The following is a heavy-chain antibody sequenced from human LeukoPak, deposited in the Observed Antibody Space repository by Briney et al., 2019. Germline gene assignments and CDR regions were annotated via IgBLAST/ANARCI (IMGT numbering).Heavy chain of an antibody. CDR1: GFTFSSYS. D-gene: IGHD3-22*01. V-gene: IGHV3-21*01. CDR3: TRVVVKRNDLAY. J-gene: IGHJ4*02. CDR2: ISSSSSYI. Sequence: PGGSLRLSCAASGFTFSSYSMNWVRQAPGKGLEWVSSISSSSSYIYYADSVKGRFTISRDDAKNTLYLQMNSLRAEDTAVYYCTRVVVKRNDLAYWGQGTLVTVSS.